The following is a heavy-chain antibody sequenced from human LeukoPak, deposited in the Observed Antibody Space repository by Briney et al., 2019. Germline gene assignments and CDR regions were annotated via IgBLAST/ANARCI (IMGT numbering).Heavy chain of an antibody. CDR2: IYSGGST. V-gene: IGHV3-53*01. J-gene: IGHJ4*02. D-gene: IGHD1-26*01. Sequence: GGSLRLSCVASGFTVSSNYMSWVRQAPGRGPEWVSVIYSGGSTYYADSVKGRFTISRDNSENTVYLQMNSLRAEDTAVYYCARDSDYYAFTYWGQGTLVTVSS. CDR1: GFTVSSNY. CDR3: ARDSDYYAFTY.